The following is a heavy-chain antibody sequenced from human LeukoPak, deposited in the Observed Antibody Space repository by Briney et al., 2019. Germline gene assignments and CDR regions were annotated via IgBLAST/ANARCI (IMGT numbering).Heavy chain of an antibody. V-gene: IGHV4-30-4*08. CDR3: ASSIAAATYGY. J-gene: IGHJ4*02. Sequence: PSETLSLTCTVSGGSISSGDDYWSWIRQPPGKGLEWIGYIYYSGSTYYNPSLKSRVTISVDTSKNQFSLKLSSVTAADTAVYYCASSIAAATYGYWGQGTLVTVSS. CDR2: IYYSGST. CDR1: GGSISSGDDY. D-gene: IGHD6-13*01.